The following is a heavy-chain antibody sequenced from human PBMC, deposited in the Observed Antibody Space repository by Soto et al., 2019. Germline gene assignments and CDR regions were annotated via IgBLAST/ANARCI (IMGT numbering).Heavy chain of an antibody. V-gene: IGHV4-59*01. CDR3: ARGRYYYDSSGYYYDWFNP. D-gene: IGHD3-22*01. CDR1: GGSISSYY. CDR2: IYYSGNT. J-gene: IGHJ5*02. Sequence: NPSETLSLTCTVSGGSISSYYWSWIRQPPGKGLEWIGYIYYSGNTNYNPSLKSRVTISVDTSKNQFSLKLSSVTAADTAVHYCARGRYYYDSSGYYYDWFNPWGQGTLVTVSS.